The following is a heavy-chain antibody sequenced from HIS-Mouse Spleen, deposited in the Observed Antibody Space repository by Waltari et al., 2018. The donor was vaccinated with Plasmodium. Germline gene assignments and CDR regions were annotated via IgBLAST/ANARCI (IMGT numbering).Heavy chain of an antibody. V-gene: IGHV3-7*02. D-gene: IGHD6-13*01. CDR1: GFTFSSYW. CDR2: IKQDGSEK. J-gene: IGHJ2*01. CDR3: ASSWYWYFDL. Sequence: EVQLVESGGGLVQPGGSLRLSCAASGFTFSSYWMSWVRQAPGKGVEGVANIKQDGSEKYYVDSVKGRFTISRDNAKNSRYLQMNSLRAEDTAVYYCASSWYWYFDLWGRGTLVTVSS.